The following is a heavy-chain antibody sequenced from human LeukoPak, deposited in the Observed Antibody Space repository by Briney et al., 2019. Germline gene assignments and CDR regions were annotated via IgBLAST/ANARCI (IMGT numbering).Heavy chain of an antibody. D-gene: IGHD2-2*01. CDR3: ARRAYCSSTSCYGRGSWYFDL. V-gene: IGHV5-51*01. Sequence: GESLKISCKGSGYSFTSYWIGWVRQMPGKGLEWMGIIYPGDSDTRYSPSFQGQVTISADKSISAAYLQWSSLKASDTAMYYCARRAYCSSTSCYGRGSWYFDLWGRGTLVTVSS. CDR2: IYPGDSDT. CDR1: GYSFTSYW. J-gene: IGHJ2*01.